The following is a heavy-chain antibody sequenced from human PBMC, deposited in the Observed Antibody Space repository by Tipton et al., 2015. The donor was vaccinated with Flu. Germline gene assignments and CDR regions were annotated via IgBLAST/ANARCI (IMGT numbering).Heavy chain of an antibody. V-gene: IGHV4-38-2*02. J-gene: IGHJ3*02. D-gene: IGHD6-13*01. CDR2: IFRTGNA. CDR1: GDSISSDYY. CDR3: ARRGGRDGIAATGNDAFDI. Sequence: TLSLTCTISGDSISSDYYWGWIRQPPGKGLEWIANIFRTGNAYYNPSLKSRVTMSVDTSKNQFSLRLNSVTAADTAVYYCARRGGRDGIAATGNDAFDIWGQGTLVTVSS.